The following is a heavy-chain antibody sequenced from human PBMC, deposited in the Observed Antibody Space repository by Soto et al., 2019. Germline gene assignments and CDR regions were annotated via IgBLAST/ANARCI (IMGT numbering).Heavy chain of an antibody. CDR1: GGTFSSYF. V-gene: IGHV1-69*13. CDR3: ARETPSAAAAYYYYGLDV. D-gene: IGHD6-13*01. CDR2: IIPVFGTA. J-gene: IGHJ6*02. Sequence: ASVKVSCKVSGGTFSSYFINWVRQAPGQGXEWVGGIIPVFGTASYAEKFQGRVTITADESTSTAYMELSRLRSDDTAVYYCARETPSAAAAYYYYGLDVWGQGPTVTVSS.